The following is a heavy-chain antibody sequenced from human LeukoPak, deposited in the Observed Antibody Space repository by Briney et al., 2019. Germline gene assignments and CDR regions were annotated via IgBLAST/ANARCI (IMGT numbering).Heavy chain of an antibody. Sequence: SQTLSLTCTVSGGSISSGDYYWSWIRQPPGKGLEWIGYIYYSGSTYYNPSLKSRVTISVDTSKNQFSLKLSSVTAADTAVYYCARAEEGTYYYSSGSDWGQGTLVTVSS. CDR1: GGSISSGDYY. J-gene: IGHJ4*02. CDR3: ARAEEGTYYYSSGSD. D-gene: IGHD3-10*01. V-gene: IGHV4-30-4*01. CDR2: IYYSGST.